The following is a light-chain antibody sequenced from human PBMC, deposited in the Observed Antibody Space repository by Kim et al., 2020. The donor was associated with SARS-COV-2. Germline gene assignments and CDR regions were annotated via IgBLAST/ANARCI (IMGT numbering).Light chain of an antibody. V-gene: IGLV3-1*01. J-gene: IGLJ3*02. CDR3: QAWDSSTWV. CDR2: QDS. Sequence: VAQGQTASITCSGDKLWDKYACWYQQKPGQSPVPVIYQDSQRPSGIPERFSGSNSGNTAPLTISGTQAMDEADYYCQAWDSSTWVFGGGTQLTVL. CDR1: KLWDKY.